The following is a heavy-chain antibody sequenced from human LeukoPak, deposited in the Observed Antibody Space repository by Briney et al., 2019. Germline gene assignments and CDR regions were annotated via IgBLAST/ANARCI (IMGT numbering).Heavy chain of an antibody. CDR3: ARVRAVAGNWFDP. D-gene: IGHD6-19*01. CDR1: GGSISSYY. V-gene: IGHV4-59*01. Sequence: SETLSLTCTVSGGSISSYYWSWIRQPPGKGLEWIGYIYYSGSTNYNPSLKSRVTISVDTSKNQFSLKLSSVTAADTAVYYCARVRAVAGNWFDPWGQGTLVPVSS. J-gene: IGHJ5*02. CDR2: IYYSGST.